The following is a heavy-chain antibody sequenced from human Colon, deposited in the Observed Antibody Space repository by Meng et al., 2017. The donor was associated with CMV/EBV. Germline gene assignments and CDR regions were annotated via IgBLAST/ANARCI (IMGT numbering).Heavy chain of an antibody. CDR3: ARGRGGLGPFDY. V-gene: IGHV3-53*01. CDR2: IYSGGDT. D-gene: IGHD3-16*01. Sequence: GESQKISCVVSGFTVSSNYINWIRQAPGRGLEWVSLIYSGGDTYYSDSVKGRFTISKDNSKNTVYLQMNGLSLEDTAVYYCARGRGGLGPFDYWGQGTLVTVSS. J-gene: IGHJ4*02. CDR1: GFTVSSNY.